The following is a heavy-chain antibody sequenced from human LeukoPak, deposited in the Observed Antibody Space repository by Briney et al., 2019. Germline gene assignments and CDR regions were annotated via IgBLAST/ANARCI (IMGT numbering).Heavy chain of an antibody. CDR1: GFTFSNPW. Sequence: GGSLRLSCAASGFTFSNPWMSWVRQAPGKGLEWVSSISISSSYIYYADSVKGRFTISRDNAKNSLYLQMNSLRAEDTAVYYCARERDYCSSTSCYHYYYGMDVWGQGTTVTVSS. CDR2: ISISSSYI. J-gene: IGHJ6*02. V-gene: IGHV3-21*01. D-gene: IGHD2-2*01. CDR3: ARERDYCSSTSCYHYYYGMDV.